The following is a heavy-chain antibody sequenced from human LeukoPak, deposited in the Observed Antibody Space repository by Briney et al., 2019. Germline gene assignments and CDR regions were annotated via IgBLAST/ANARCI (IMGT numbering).Heavy chain of an antibody. CDR3: TRERSTPGINWFDP. D-gene: IGHD1-1*01. Sequence: KTSETLSLICAVYGESFSAYSWNWIRQSPGKGLEWIGEINHSGSTNYNPSLKSRVTISVDTSKNQTSKRQFSLKLNSVTAADTAVYYCTRERSTPGINWFDPCGQGALVTVSS. CDR2: INHSGST. CDR1: GESFSAYS. J-gene: IGHJ5*02. V-gene: IGHV4-34*01.